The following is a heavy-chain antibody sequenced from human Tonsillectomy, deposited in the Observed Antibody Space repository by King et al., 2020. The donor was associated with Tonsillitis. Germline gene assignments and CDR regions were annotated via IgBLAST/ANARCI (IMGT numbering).Heavy chain of an antibody. CDR1: GFTFSSYA. CDR2: ISGSGGST. J-gene: IGHJ6*03. D-gene: IGHD2-15*01. Sequence: VQLVESGGGLVQPGGSLRLSCAASGFTFSSYAMSWVRQAPGKGLEWVSAISGSGGSTYYADSVKGRFTISRDNSKNTLYLQMNSLRAEDTAVYYCAKVICSGGSCHYYYYYMDVWGKGTTVTVSS. CDR3: AKVICSGGSCHYYYYYMDV. V-gene: IGHV3-23*04.